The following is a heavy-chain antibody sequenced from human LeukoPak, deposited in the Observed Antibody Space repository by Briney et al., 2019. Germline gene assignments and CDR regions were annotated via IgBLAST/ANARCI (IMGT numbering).Heavy chain of an antibody. CDR1: GGSPSSYY. CDR3: ASGFYDFWSGYFSPNYYYYMDV. J-gene: IGHJ6*03. V-gene: IGHV4-59*01. Sequence: SETLSLTCTVSGGSPSSYYWSWIRQPPGKGLEWIGYIYYSGSTNYNPSLKSRVTISVDTSKNQFSLKLSSVTAADTAVYYCASGFYDFWSGYFSPNYYYYMDVWGKGTTVTVSS. D-gene: IGHD3-3*01. CDR2: IYYSGST.